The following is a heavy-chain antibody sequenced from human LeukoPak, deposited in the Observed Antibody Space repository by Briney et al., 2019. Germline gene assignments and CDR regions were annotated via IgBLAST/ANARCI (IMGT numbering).Heavy chain of an antibody. Sequence: PSETLSLTCIVSGGSISSSIYYWAWVRQPPGKGLEWIGTVFYNGATQYSPSLRSRVTISIDTSKHQFSLRLISVTAADTAVYYCARGWSYFDYWGQGTRVTVSS. CDR2: VFYNGAT. V-gene: IGHV4-39*07. CDR3: ARGWSYFDY. CDR1: GGSISSSIYY. D-gene: IGHD3-3*01. J-gene: IGHJ4*02.